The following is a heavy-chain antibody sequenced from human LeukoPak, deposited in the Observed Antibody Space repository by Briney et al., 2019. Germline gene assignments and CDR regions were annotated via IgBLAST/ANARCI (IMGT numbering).Heavy chain of an antibody. V-gene: IGHV4-4*07. Sequence: SETLSLTCTVSGGSISPYYWTWIRQSAGKGLEFMGRIHFGGTTNYNPSLMSQITLSVDTSKSQVSLKLSSVTAADTAVYYCARDSPDGYTSGHHFYYMDAWGNGTAVTVSS. CDR1: GGSISPYY. J-gene: IGHJ6*03. CDR2: IHFGGTT. CDR3: ARDSPDGYTSGHHFYYMDA. D-gene: IGHD5-18*01.